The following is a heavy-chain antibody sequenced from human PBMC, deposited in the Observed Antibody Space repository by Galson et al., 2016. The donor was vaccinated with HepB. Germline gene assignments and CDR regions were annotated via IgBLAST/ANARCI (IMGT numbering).Heavy chain of an antibody. CDR2: IIPIFGTA. CDR3: AGGRVEIVGVVIQHYYYDGMDV. J-gene: IGHJ6*04. CDR1: GGTFSSYA. V-gene: IGHV1-69*06. D-gene: IGHD3-3*01. Sequence: SVKVSCKASGGTFSSYAISWVRQAPGQGLEWMGGIIPIFGTANYAQKFQGRVTITADKSTSTAYMELSSLRSEDTAVYYCAGGRVEIVGVVIQHYYYDGMDVWGAGTTVTVSS.